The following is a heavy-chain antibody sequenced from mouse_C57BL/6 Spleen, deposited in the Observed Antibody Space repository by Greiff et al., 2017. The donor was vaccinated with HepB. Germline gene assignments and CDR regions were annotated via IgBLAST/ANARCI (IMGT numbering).Heavy chain of an antibody. Sequence: VQLQQSGAELVRPGASVTLSCKASGYTFTDYEMHWVKQTPVHGLEWIGAIDPETGGTAYNQKFKGKAILTADKSSSTAYMELRSLTSEDSAVYYCTTTVVNYFDYWGQGTTLTVSS. CDR1: GYTFTDYE. CDR3: TTTVVNYFDY. CDR2: IDPETGGT. J-gene: IGHJ2*01. V-gene: IGHV1-15*01. D-gene: IGHD1-1*01.